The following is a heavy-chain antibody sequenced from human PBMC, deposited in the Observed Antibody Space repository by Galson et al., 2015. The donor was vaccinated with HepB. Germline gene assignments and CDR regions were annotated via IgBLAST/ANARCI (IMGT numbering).Heavy chain of an antibody. CDR1: GFTFSSYS. V-gene: IGHV3-48*02. D-gene: IGHD5-18*01. CDR2: ISSSSSTI. J-gene: IGHJ5*02. Sequence: SLRLSCAASGFTFSSYSMNWVRQAPGKGLEWVSYISSSSSTIYYADSVKGRFTISRDNAKNSLYLQMNSLRDEDTAVYYCARDNSYGYVGWFDPWGQGALVTVSS. CDR3: ARDNSYGYVGWFDP.